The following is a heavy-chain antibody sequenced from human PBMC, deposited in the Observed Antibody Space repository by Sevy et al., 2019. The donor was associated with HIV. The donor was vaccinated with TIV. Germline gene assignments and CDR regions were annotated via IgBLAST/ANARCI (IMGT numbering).Heavy chain of an antibody. D-gene: IGHD2-15*01. Sequence: ASVKVSCKASGGTFSSYAISWVRQAPGQGLEWMGGIIAIFGTANYAQKFQGRVTITADESMSTAYMELSSLRSEDTAVYYCARGHCSGGSGYSAGMDVWGQGTTVTVSS. CDR1: GGTFSSYA. V-gene: IGHV1-69*13. J-gene: IGHJ6*02. CDR2: IIAIFGTA. CDR3: ARGHCSGGSGYSAGMDV.